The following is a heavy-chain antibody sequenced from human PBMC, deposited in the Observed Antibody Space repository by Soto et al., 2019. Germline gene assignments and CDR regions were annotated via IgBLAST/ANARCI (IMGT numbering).Heavy chain of an antibody. CDR3: AGEGGWGKTYEGSGYFDL. V-gene: IGHV4-59*01. Sequence: QVQLQESGPGLVKPSETLSLTCSVSGDSINGYYWSWIRQPPGKGLEWIGYIFYTGGTNYKPSLKSRVTISTQRTTKQMSLKVLCVTAADTAVYYCAGEGGWGKTYEGSGYFDLWGRGTLVTVSS. D-gene: IGHD3-22*01. CDR2: IFYTGGT. J-gene: IGHJ2*01. CDR1: GDSINGYY.